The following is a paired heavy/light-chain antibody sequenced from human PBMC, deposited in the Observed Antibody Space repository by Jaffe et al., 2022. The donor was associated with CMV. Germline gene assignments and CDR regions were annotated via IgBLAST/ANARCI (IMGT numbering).Heavy chain of an antibody. CDR3: ARGGGYSSSWYQVDY. CDR1: GFTFSSYA. J-gene: IGHJ4*02. D-gene: IGHD6-13*01. Sequence: EVQLVESGEGLVQPGGSLRLSCAASGFTFSSYAMHWVRQAPGKGLEYVSAISSNGGSTYYADSVKGRFTISRDNSKNTLYLQMGSLRAEDMAVYYCARGGGYSSSWYQVDYWGQGTLVTVSS. CDR2: ISSNGGST. V-gene: IGHV3-64*02.
Light chain of an antibody. CDR1: ALPKQY. Sequence: SYELTQPPSVSVSPGQTARITCSGDALPKQYAYWYQQKPGQAPVLVIYKDSERPSGIPERFSGSSSGTTVTLTISGVQAEDEADYYCQSADSSGTSYVFGTGTKVTVL. V-gene: IGLV3-25*03. CDR3: QSADSSGTSYV. J-gene: IGLJ1*01. CDR2: KDS.